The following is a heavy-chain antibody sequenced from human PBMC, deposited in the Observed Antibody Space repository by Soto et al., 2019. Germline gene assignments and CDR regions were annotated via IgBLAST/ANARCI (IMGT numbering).Heavy chain of an antibody. V-gene: IGHV4-31*03. J-gene: IGHJ5*02. Sequence: SVTLSLTCTVSGGYIISGCGYWSWIQKHPGKGLEWIGYIYYSGSTYYNPSLKSRVTISVDTSKNQFSLKLSSVTAADTAVYYCARAPGVAATGWFDPWGQGTLVTV. CDR3: ARAPGVAATGWFDP. CDR1: GGYIISGCGY. D-gene: IGHD2-15*01. CDR2: IYYSGST.